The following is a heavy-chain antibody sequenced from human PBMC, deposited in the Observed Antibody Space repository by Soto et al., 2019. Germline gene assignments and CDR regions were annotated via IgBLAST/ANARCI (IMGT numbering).Heavy chain of an antibody. D-gene: IGHD3-16*01. V-gene: IGHV1-18*01. J-gene: IGHJ4*02. CDR2: ISGSSGNA. CDR3: TREIAELWGEYDS. Sequence: QVQLVQSGAEVKNPGASVKVSCKTSGYTFTKYGVGWVRQAPGQGLEWMGWISGSSGNANYAEKVQGRITLTTDTDTSTAYIDLRSLKSDDTAVYYCTREIAELWGEYDSWGQGTLVT. CDR1: GYTFTKYG.